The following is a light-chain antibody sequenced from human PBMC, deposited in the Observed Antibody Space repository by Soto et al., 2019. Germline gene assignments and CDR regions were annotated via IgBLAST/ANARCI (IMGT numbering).Light chain of an antibody. J-gene: IGKJ2*01. CDR2: CAS. CDR3: QQYNNWHPYT. CDR1: QRVSSN. V-gene: IGKV3-15*01. Sequence: EIVMTQSPVTLSVSPGERATLSCRASQRVSSNVAWYQQKPGQAPRLLIYCASTRATGIPARFSGSGSETEFTLTISSLQSEDFAVYYCQQYNNWHPYTFGQGTKVDIK.